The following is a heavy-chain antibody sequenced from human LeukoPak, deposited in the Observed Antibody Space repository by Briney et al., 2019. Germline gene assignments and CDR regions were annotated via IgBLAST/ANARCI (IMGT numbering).Heavy chain of an antibody. CDR1: GFPFSSYS. Sequence: GGSLRLSCAASGFPFSSYSMNWVRQAPGEGLEWVSYISSSRTTSYADSVKGRFTISRDNAKNSLYLQMNSLRAEDTAAYYCARDLEGSGSFYRPSYDYWGQGTLVTVSS. V-gene: IGHV3-48*01. D-gene: IGHD3-10*01. J-gene: IGHJ4*02. CDR3: ARDLEGSGSFYRPSYDY. CDR2: ISSSRTT.